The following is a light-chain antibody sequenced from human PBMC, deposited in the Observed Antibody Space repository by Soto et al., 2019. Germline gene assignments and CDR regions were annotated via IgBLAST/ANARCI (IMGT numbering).Light chain of an antibody. CDR3: QEYGSSPLT. J-gene: IGKJ4*01. Sequence: EIVLTQSPGTLSLSPGERATLSCRASQTVNSVYLAWYQQKPGQAPRLLIYGASSRATGIPARFSGSGSRPDFPLTITRLEPEDFAVYYCQEYGSSPLTFGGGTKVEIK. CDR1: QTVNSVY. CDR2: GAS. V-gene: IGKV3-20*01.